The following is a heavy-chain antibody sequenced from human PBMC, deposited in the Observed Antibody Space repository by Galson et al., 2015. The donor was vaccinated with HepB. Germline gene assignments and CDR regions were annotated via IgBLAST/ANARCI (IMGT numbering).Heavy chain of an antibody. CDR3: ATDTEDSSSWPYYYYGMDV. D-gene: IGHD6-13*01. V-gene: IGHV3-30*03. Sequence: SLRLSCAASGFTFSSYGMHWVRQAPGKGLEWVAVISYDGSNKYYADSVKGRFTISRDNSKNTLYLQMNSLRAEDTAVYYCATDTEDSSSWPYYYYGMDVWGQGTTVTVSS. J-gene: IGHJ6*02. CDR1: GFTFSSYG. CDR2: ISYDGSNK.